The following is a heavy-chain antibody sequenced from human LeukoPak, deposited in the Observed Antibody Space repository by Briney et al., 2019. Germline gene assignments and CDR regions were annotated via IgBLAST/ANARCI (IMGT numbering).Heavy chain of an antibody. D-gene: IGHD3-10*01. J-gene: IGHJ4*02. CDR2: INVNNGGT. V-gene: IGHV1-2*02. CDR3: ARESTMVRGVISPGYYFDY. CDR1: GYTFTDYY. Sequence: ASVKVSCKASGYTFTDYYIQWMRQAPGQGLEWMGWINVNNGGTKYAQHLQGRVAMTRDTSISTAYMELSRLRSDDTAVYYCARESTMVRGVISPGYYFDYWGQGTLVTVSS.